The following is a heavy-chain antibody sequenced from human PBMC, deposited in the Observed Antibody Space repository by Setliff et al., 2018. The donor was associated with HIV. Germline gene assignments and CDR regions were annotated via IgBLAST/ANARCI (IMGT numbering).Heavy chain of an antibody. CDR3: ARGLNSYGSGSYLPLGY. Sequence: SETLSLTCAVYGGSFNDYYWTWIRQPPGKGLEWIGEIDHSGSTKYHASLKSRVTISIDTSKNQISLKLSSVTAADTAVYYCARGLNSYGSGSYLPLGYWGQGTLVTVSS. V-gene: IGHV4-34*01. CDR1: GGSFNDYY. CDR2: IDHSGST. D-gene: IGHD3-10*01. J-gene: IGHJ4*02.